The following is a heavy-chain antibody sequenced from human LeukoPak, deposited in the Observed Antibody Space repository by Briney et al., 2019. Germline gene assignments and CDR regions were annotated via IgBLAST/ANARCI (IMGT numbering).Heavy chain of an antibody. V-gene: IGHV4-59*13. J-gene: IGHJ3*02. CDR1: GGSISSYC. D-gene: IGHD6-19*01. Sequence: SETLSLTCSVLGGSISSYCWSWIRKPPGKGLEWIGSIYYSGSTNYNPSLKSRVTISVDTSKNQFSLKLSSVTAADTAVYYCASTSSGWTGDDAFDIWGQGTMVTVSS. CDR3: ASTSSGWTGDDAFDI. CDR2: IYYSGST.